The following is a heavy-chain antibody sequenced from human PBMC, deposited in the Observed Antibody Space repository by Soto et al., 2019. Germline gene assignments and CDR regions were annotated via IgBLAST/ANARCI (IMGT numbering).Heavy chain of an antibody. D-gene: IGHD4-17*01. CDR1: GFTFSSYG. CDR2: ISYDGSNK. CDR3: AKGHDYGGNWGGAFDI. Sequence: QVQLVESGGGVVQPGRSLRLSCAASGFTFSSYGMHWVRQAPGKGLEWVAVISYDGSNKYYADSVKGRFTISRDNSKNTLYLQMNSLRAEDTAVYYCAKGHDYGGNWGGAFDIWGQGTMVTVSS. V-gene: IGHV3-30*18. J-gene: IGHJ3*02.